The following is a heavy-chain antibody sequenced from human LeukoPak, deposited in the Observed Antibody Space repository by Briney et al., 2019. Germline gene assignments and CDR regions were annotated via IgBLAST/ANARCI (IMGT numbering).Heavy chain of an antibody. CDR1: GFSFSTYA. CDR3: ATERDSSRTFDS. V-gene: IGHV3-33*01. CDR2: IWSDASNQ. J-gene: IGHJ4*02. D-gene: IGHD6-13*01. Sequence: GTSLRLSCAASGFSFSTYAMHWVRQAPGKGLDWVAMIWSDASNQYYADSVKGRFTISRDNSKNTLYLQLNSLRAEDTAVYYCATERDSSRTFDSWGQGTLVTVSS.